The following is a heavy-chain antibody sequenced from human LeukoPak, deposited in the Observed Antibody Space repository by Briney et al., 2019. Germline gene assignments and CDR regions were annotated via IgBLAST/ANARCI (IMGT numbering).Heavy chain of an antibody. CDR3: TTTVVTGYYFDY. V-gene: IGHV1-2*02. J-gene: IGHJ4*02. Sequence: ASVKVSCKASGYTFTSYYMHWVRQAPGQGLEWMGWINPNSGGANYAQKFQGRVTMTRDTSISTAYMELSRLRSDDTAVYYCTTTVVTGYYFDYWGQGTLVTVSS. CDR2: INPNSGGA. D-gene: IGHD4-23*01. CDR1: GYTFTSYY.